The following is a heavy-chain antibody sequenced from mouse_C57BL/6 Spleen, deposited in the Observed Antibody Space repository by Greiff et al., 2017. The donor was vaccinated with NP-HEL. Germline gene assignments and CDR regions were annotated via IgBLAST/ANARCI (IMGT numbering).Heavy chain of an antibody. V-gene: IGHV1-55*01. CDR2: IYPGSGST. CDR3: ARGGLRLPMDY. J-gene: IGHJ4*01. CDR1: GYTFTSYW. D-gene: IGHD3-1*01. Sequence: QVQLQQPGAELVKPGASVKMSCKASGYTFTSYWITWVKQRPGQGLAWIGDIYPGSGSTNYNEKLKSKATLTVDTSSSTAYMQLSSLTSEDSAVYYCARGGLRLPMDYWGQGTSVTVSS.